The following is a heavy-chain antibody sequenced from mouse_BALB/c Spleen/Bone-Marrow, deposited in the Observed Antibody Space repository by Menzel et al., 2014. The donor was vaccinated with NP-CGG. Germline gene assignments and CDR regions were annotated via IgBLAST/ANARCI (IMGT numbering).Heavy chain of an antibody. CDR3: ARQGYYGRSDY. CDR2: INPDSSTI. J-gene: IGHJ2*01. V-gene: IGHV4-1*02. CDR1: GFDFSRYW. Sequence: DVKLVESGGGLVQPGGSLKPSCAASGFDFSRYWMSWVRQAPGKGLKWIGEINPDSSTINYTPSLKDKFIISRDNAKNTLYLQMSKVRSEDTALYYCARQGYYGRSDYWGQGTTLTVSS. D-gene: IGHD1-1*01.